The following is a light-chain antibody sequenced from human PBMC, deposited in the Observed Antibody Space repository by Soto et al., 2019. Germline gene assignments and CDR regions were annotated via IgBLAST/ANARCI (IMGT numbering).Light chain of an antibody. V-gene: IGKV3-20*01. J-gene: IGKJ1*01. CDR2: DAS. CDR3: QQYGNSPRT. CDR1: QSVSSSY. Sequence: EIVLTQSPGTLSLSPGERATLSCRASQSVSSSYLAWYQQKPGQAPRLLIYDASNRATAIPDRFSGSGSGPDFTLTVSRLEPEDFAVYYCQQYGNSPRTVGQGTKVEIK.